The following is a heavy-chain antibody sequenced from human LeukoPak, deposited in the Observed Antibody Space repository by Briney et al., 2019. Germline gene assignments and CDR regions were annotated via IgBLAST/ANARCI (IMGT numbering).Heavy chain of an antibody. CDR3: AKDYQNYDFWSGYFDY. Sequence: GGSLRLSCAASGFTFSSYAMSWVRQAPGKGLEWVSAISGSGGSTYYADSVKGRFTISRDNSKNTLYLQMNSLRAEDTAVYYCAKDYQNYDFWSGYFDYWGQGTLVTVSS. D-gene: IGHD3-3*01. CDR1: GFTFSSYA. J-gene: IGHJ4*02. V-gene: IGHV3-23*01. CDR2: ISGSGGST.